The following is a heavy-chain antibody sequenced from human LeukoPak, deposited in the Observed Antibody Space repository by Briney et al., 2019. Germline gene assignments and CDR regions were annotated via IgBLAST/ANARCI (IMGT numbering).Heavy chain of an antibody. CDR2: ISSSSSTI. J-gene: IGHJ4*02. D-gene: IGHD5-18*01. CDR3: ARAVGYSYGRLDY. V-gene: IGHV3-48*01. Sequence: GGSLRLSCAASGFTFSSYEMNWVRQAPGKGLEWVSYISSSSSTIYYADSVKGRFTISGDNAKNSLYLQMNSLRAEDTAVYYCARAVGYSYGRLDYWGQGTLVTVSS. CDR1: GFTFSSYE.